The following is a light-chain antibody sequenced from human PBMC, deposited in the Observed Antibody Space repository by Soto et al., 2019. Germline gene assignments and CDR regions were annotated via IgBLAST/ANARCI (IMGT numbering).Light chain of an antibody. CDR1: SSDVGGYNF. CDR2: DVS. CDR3: CSYAGSYTWV. V-gene: IGLV2-11*01. J-gene: IGLJ1*01. Sequence: QSALTQPRSVSGSPGQSVTISCTGTSSDVGGYNFVSWCQQHPGKAPTLMIYDVSKRPSGVPDRFSGSKSGNTASLTISGLQAEDEADYYCCSYAGSYTWVFGTGNKLTVL.